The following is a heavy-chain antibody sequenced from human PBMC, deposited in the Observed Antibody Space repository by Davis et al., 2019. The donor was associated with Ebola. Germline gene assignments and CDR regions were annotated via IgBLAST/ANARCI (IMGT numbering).Heavy chain of an antibody. CDR1: GFSFTSYS. J-gene: IGHJ4*02. D-gene: IGHD1-20*01. CDR2: ISGGYA. V-gene: IGHV3-48*02. Sequence: GESLKISCAASGFSFTSYSMNWVRQAPGKGLEWVAYISGGYAYYAESVKGRFTISRDSAKDSLYLHMDSLRDDDTAVYYCARVYNLGFDFWGQGTLVTVSS. CDR3: ARVYNLGFDF.